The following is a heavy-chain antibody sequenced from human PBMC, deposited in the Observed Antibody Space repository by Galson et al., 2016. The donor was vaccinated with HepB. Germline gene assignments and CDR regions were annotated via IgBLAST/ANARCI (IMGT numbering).Heavy chain of an antibody. CDR2: ISAYHGNT. D-gene: IGHD6-19*01. J-gene: IGHJ4*02. CDR1: GYTFASYG. Sequence: SVKVSCKASGYTFASYGISWVRQAPGQGLEWMGWISAYHGNTNYAQKLQGRVTMTTDKSTSTAYMELRSLRSDDTAVYYCARDWLVAVFDYWGQGTLVTVSS. V-gene: IGHV1-18*01. CDR3: ARDWLVAVFDY.